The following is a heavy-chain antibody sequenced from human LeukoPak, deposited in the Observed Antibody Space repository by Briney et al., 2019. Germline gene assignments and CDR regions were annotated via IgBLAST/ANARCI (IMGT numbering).Heavy chain of an antibody. CDR3: ARGRWCSSTSCPPHHYYYYYYYMDV. J-gene: IGHJ6*03. CDR1: GYTFTSYG. CDR2: ISAYNGNT. Sequence: ASVKVSCKASGYTFTSYGISWVRQAPGQGLEWMGWISAYNGNTNYAQKLQGRVTMTTDTSTSTAYMELRSLRSDDTAVDYCARGRWCSSTSCPPHHYYYYYYYMDVWGKGTTVTVSS. V-gene: IGHV1-18*01. D-gene: IGHD2-2*01.